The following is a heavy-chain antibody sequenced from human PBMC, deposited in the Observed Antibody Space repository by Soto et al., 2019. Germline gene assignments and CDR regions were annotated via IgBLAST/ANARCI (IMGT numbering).Heavy chain of an antibody. CDR3: AREGGSIGGWFGRKFDS. Sequence: DVELLESGGDLVQPGGSLRLSCAASGFTFSTHAMSWVRQAPGKGLEWVSSISSGGTTTFYAASVEGRFTISRDKSENTLYLQMNSLRADDTAVYYCAREGGSIGGWFGRKFDSWGQGTQVTVSS. J-gene: IGHJ4*02. V-gene: IGHV3-23*01. CDR1: GFTFSTHA. D-gene: IGHD6-19*01. CDR2: ISSGGTTT.